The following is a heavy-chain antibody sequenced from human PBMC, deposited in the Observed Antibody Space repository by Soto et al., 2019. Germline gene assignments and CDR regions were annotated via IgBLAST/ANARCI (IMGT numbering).Heavy chain of an antibody. CDR1: GGSISSYY. D-gene: IGHD6-19*01. J-gene: IGHJ4*02. CDR3: ARDIGGVSSGWPPYFDY. Sequence: SETLSLTCTVSGGSISSYYWSWIRQPPGKGLEWIGYIYYSGSTNYNPSLKSRVTISVDTSKNQFSLKLSSVTAADTAVNYCARDIGGVSSGWPPYFDYWGQGTLVTVSS. CDR2: IYYSGST. V-gene: IGHV4-59*01.